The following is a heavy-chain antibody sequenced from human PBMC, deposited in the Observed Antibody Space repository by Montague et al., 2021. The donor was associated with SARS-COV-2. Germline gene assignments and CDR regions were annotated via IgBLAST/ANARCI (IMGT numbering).Heavy chain of an antibody. J-gene: IGHJ5*01. D-gene: IGHD3-22*01. CDR2: MSHSGTS. CDR1: VASISSGRYF. CDR3: ARRGVLDFYESAGYKYIWWFDS. V-gene: IGHV4-39*01. Sequence: SETLSLTCTGSVASISSGRYFWAWIRKPPGKGLAWIGGMSHSGTSYYNLSLNTRATISVDTSRNQFSLRLTSVTAADTASYFCARRGVLDFYESAGYKYIWWFDSWGQGILVTVSS.